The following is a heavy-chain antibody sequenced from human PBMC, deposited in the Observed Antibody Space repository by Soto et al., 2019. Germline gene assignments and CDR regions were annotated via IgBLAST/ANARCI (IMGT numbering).Heavy chain of an antibody. V-gene: IGHV1-46*01. CDR2: INPSGGST. Sequence: APVKVSCKASGYTFTSYYMHWARQAPGQGLEWMGIINPSGGSTSYAQKFQGRVTMTRDTSTSTVYMELSGLRSEDTAVYYCARDKRDDSSGYYYIYYFDYWGQGTLVTVSS. D-gene: IGHD3-22*01. J-gene: IGHJ4*02. CDR3: ARDKRDDSSGYYYIYYFDY. CDR1: GYTFTSYY.